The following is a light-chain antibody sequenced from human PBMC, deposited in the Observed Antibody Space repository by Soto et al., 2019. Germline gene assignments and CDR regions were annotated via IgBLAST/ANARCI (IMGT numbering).Light chain of an antibody. V-gene: IGLV1-40*01. CDR2: ANS. CDR3: QSYDSSLSGSGV. J-gene: IGLJ3*02. CDR1: NSNIESFY. Sequence: QSVLTQPPSASGTPGQRVTISCSGSNSNIESFYVYWFQQLPGTAPKLLIYANSIRPSGVPDRFSGSKSGTSASLAITGLQAEDEADYYCQSYDSSLSGSGVFGGGTKVTVL.